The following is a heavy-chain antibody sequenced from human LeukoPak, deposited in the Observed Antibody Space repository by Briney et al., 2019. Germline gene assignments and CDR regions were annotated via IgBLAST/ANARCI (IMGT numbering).Heavy chain of an antibody. D-gene: IGHD5-24*01. Sequence: GESLKISCKSSGYSYTSYWIGWVRQMPGKGLEWMGIIYPGDSDTRYSRSFQGQVTISADKSLRTAYLQWSSLKASDTAMYYCARQLMATMGYGDDAFDIWGQGTMVTVSS. J-gene: IGHJ3*02. V-gene: IGHV5-51*01. CDR3: ARQLMATMGYGDDAFDI. CDR1: GYSYTSYW. CDR2: IYPGDSDT.